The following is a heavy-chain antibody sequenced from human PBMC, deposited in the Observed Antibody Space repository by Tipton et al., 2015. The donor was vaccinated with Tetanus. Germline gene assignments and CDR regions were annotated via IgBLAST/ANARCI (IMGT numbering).Heavy chain of an antibody. D-gene: IGHD3-10*01. Sequence: LRLSCAVYGASFSDYYWGWIRQPPGKGLEWIASIYFEGSTYYNPSLKNRVTIAVDTAQNLFSLSLTSVTAADTAVYYCARHLYGYWFDPWGQGALVTVSS. CDR1: GASFSDYY. J-gene: IGHJ5*02. CDR3: ARHLYGYWFDP. CDR2: IYFEGST. V-gene: IGHV4-34*01.